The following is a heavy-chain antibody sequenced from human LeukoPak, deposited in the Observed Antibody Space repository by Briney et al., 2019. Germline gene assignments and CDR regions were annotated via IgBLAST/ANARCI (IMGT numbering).Heavy chain of an antibody. CDR1: GGTFSSYA. CDR3: ATEIFYYDPSGHYYPTYSDP. CDR2: IIPIFGTA. V-gene: IGHV1-69*06. J-gene: IGHJ5*02. Sequence: ASVKVSCKASGGTFSSYAISWVRQAPGQGLEWMGGIIPIFGTANYAQKFQGRVTMTDDKSTDTTYMELITLTSEDTAVYYCATEIFYYDPSGHYYPTYSDPWGQGTLVTVSS. D-gene: IGHD3-22*01.